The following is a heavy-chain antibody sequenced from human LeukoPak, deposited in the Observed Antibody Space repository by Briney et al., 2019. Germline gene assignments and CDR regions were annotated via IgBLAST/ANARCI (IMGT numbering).Heavy chain of an antibody. J-gene: IGHJ4*02. CDR3: ARQGGGALDY. CDR2: IYYSGST. CDR1: GGSITHYY. D-gene: IGHD3-16*01. V-gene: IGHV4-59*01. Sequence: SETLSLTCTVSGGSITHYYWSWIRQPPGKGLEWIGYIYYSGSTNYNPSLKSRVTISVDTSKNQFSLKLSSVTAADTAVYYCARQGGGALDYWGQGTLVTVSS.